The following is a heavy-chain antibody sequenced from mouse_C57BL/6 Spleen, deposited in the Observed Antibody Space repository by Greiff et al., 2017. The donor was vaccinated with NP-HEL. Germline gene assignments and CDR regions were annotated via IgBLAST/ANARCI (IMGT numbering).Heavy chain of an antibody. D-gene: IGHD1-1*01. V-gene: IGHV1-18*01. CDR1: GYTFTDYN. CDR2: INPNNGGT. Sequence: EVQLQQSGPELVKPGASVKIPCKASGYTFTDYNMDWVKQSHGKSLEWIGDINPNNGGTSYNQKFKGKATLTVDKSSSTAYMELRSLTSEDTAVYYCARSVDYYGSSYGGYFDVWGTGTTVTVSS. CDR3: ARSVDYYGSSYGGYFDV. J-gene: IGHJ1*03.